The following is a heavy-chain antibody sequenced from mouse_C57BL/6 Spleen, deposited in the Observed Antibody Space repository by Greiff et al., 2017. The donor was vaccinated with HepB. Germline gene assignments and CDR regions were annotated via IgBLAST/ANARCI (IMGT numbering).Heavy chain of an antibody. CDR2: INPGSGGT. Sequence: QVQLQQSGAELVRPGTSVKVSCKASGYAFTNYLIEWVKQRPGQGLEWIGVINPGSGGTNYNEKFKGKATLTADKSSSTAYMQLSSLTSEDSAVYFSARSRIYDGYGGFAYWGQGTLVTVSA. CDR3: ARSRIYDGYGGFAY. D-gene: IGHD2-3*01. CDR1: GYAFTNYL. V-gene: IGHV1-54*01. J-gene: IGHJ3*01.